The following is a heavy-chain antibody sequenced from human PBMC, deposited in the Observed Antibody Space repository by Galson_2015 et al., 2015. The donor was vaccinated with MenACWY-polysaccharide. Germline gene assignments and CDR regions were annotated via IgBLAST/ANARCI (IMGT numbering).Heavy chain of an antibody. CDR3: AKDRDYVDYYFDY. CDR2: ISDGGGSA. CDR1: GFTFSSYA. Sequence: SLRLSCAASGFTFSSYAMSWVRQAPGKGLEWVSTISDGGGSASYADSVKGRFTISRDNSKNTLYLQMNSLRAEDTAVYYCAKDRDYVDYYFDYWGQGTLVTVSS. D-gene: IGHD4-17*01. J-gene: IGHJ4*02. V-gene: IGHV3-23*01.